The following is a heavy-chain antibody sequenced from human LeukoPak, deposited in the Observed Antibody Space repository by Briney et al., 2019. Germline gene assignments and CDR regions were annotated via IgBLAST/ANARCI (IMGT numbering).Heavy chain of an antibody. CDR1: GFTFSTYW. V-gene: IGHV3-74*01. D-gene: IGHD1-1*01. CDR2: TNADGSST. Sequence: GGSLRLSCAASGFTFSTYWMHWVRHAPGPGLVWVSRTNADGSSTSYADSVKGRFTISRDNAKNTLYLQMNSLRADDTAVYYCARGGLEPVEYCGQGTLCSVSS. CDR3: ARGGLEPVEY. J-gene: IGHJ4*02.